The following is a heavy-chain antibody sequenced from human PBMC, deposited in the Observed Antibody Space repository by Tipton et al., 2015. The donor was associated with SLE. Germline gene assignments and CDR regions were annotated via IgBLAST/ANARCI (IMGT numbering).Heavy chain of an antibody. CDR2: INHSGRT. V-gene: IGHV4-34*01. Sequence: TLSLTCAVYGGSFSGYYWSWIRHPTGRGLEWIGEINHSGRTNYKSSLKSRVTISVDTSKNQFSLKLSSVTAADTAVYYCARGVGAFDIWGKGTMVTVSS. CDR3: ARGVGAFDI. CDR1: GGSFSGYY. J-gene: IGHJ3*02.